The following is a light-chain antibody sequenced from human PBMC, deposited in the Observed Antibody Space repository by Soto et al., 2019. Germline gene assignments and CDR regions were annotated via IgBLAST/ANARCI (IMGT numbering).Light chain of an antibody. J-gene: IGKJ2*01. CDR1: QSVGSY. V-gene: IGKV3-20*01. CDR2: GAS. CDR3: QQYGSSPYT. Sequence: EIVLTQSPGTLSLSPGERATLPCRASQSVGSYLAWYQQRPGQAPRLLISGASTRATGIPDRFSGSGSGTDFTLTISRLEPEDFAVYYCQQYGSSPYTFGQGTKVDIK.